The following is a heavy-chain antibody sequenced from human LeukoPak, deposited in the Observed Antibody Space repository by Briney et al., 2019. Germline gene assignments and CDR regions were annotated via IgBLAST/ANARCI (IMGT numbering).Heavy chain of an antibody. V-gene: IGHV3-23*01. Sequence: GGSLRLSCAASGFTFSSYAMSWVRQAPGKGLEWVSAISGSGGSTYYADSVKGRFTISRDNSKNTLYLQMNSLRAEDTAVYYCAKLVRGVVVPYYDYGGQGTLITVSS. CDR1: GFTFSSYA. D-gene: IGHD3-10*01. CDR3: AKLVRGVVVPYYDY. CDR2: ISGSGGST. J-gene: IGHJ4*02.